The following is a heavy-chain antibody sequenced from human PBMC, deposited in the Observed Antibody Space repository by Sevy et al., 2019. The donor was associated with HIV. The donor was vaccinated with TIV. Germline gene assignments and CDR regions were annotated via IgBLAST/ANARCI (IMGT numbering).Heavy chain of an antibody. CDR2: IDPSDSYT. Sequence: GEPLKISCKGSGYSFTSYWISWVRQMPGKGLEWMGRIDPSDSYTNYSPSFQGHVTISVDKSISTAYLQWSSLKASDTAMYYCARYRYSSSPYWGQGTLVTVSS. V-gene: IGHV5-10-1*01. CDR1: GYSFTSYW. D-gene: IGHD6-6*01. CDR3: ARYRYSSSPY. J-gene: IGHJ4*02.